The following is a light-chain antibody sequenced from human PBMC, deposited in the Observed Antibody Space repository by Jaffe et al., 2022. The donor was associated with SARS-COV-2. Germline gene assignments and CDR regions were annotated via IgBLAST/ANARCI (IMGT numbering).Light chain of an antibody. V-gene: IGKV3-20*01. CDR2: GAS. Sequence: IVLTQSPGTLSLSPGERVTLSCRASQSVNSAFLAWYQQKPGQAPRLFIYGASKRSLGIPDRFSGSGSGTDFTLTISRLEPEDFAVYYCQQYGPSPPFTFGQGTKLEI. J-gene: IGKJ2*01. CDR1: QSVNSAF. CDR3: QQYGPSPPFT.